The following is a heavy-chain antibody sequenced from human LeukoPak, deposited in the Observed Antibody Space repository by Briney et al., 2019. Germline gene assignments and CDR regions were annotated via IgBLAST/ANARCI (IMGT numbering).Heavy chain of an antibody. Sequence: ASVKVSCKASGYTFTGYYMHWVRQAPGQGLEWMGWINPNSGGTNYAQKFQGRVTMTRDTSISTAYMELSRLRSDDTAVYYCAREGSDSTSCNWFDPWGQGTLVTVSS. D-gene: IGHD2-2*01. CDR1: GYTFTGYY. CDR2: INPNSGGT. CDR3: AREGSDSTSCNWFDP. V-gene: IGHV1-2*02. J-gene: IGHJ5*02.